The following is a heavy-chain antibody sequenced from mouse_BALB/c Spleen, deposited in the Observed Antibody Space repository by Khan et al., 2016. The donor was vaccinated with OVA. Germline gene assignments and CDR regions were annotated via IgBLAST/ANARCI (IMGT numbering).Heavy chain of an antibody. CDR2: ISYSGNT. J-gene: IGHJ2*01. V-gene: IGHV3-2*02. CDR1: GYSITTDYA. CDR3: ARVYGGDFDY. Sequence: EVQLLETGPGLVKPSQSLSLTCTVTGYSITTDYAWNWIRQFPGNKLEWMGYISYSGNTKYNPSLKSRISITRETSKNQFFLQLKSVTTEDTARYYCARVYGGDFDYWGQGTTLTVSS. D-gene: IGHD1-1*01.